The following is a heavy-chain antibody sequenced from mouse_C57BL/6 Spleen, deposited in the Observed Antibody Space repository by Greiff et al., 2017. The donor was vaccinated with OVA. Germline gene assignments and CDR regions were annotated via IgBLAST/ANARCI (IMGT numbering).Heavy chain of an antibody. D-gene: IGHD2-4*01. J-gene: IGHJ4*01. CDR2: IWSDGST. Sequence: VKLMESGPGLVAPSQSLSITCTVSGFSLTSYGVHWVRQPPGKGLEWLVVIWSDGSTTYNSALKSRLSISKDNSKSQVFLKMNSLQTDDTAMYYCARHGDYDYDVGAMDYWGQGTSVTVSS. CDR1: GFSLTSYG. V-gene: IGHV2-6-1*01. CDR3: ARHGDYDYDVGAMDY.